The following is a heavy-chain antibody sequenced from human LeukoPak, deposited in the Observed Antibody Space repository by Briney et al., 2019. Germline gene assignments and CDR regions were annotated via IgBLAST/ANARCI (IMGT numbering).Heavy chain of an antibody. J-gene: IGHJ4*02. CDR3: ARENGNIDY. Sequence: SETLSLTCTVSGGSISSSSHYWGWIRQPPGKGLELIGNIYYSGSTYYNPSLQSRVTISVDTSKNQFSLKLTSVTAADTAVYYCARENGNIDYWGQGTLVTVSS. CDR1: GGSISSSSHY. V-gene: IGHV4-39*07. CDR2: IYYSGST. D-gene: IGHD1-1*01.